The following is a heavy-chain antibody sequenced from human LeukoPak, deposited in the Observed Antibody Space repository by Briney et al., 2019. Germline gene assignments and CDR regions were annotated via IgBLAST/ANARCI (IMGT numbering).Heavy chain of an antibody. D-gene: IGHD2-2*01. J-gene: IGHJ4*02. CDR3: ARDSGEAEVPAAMFDY. V-gene: IGHV4-34*01. CDR2: INHSGST. Sequence: MTSETLSLTCAVYGGSFSGYYWSWIRQPPGKGLDWIGEINHSGSTNYNPSLKSRVTISVDTSKNQFSLKLSSVTAADTAVYYCARDSGEAEVPAAMFDYWGQGTLVTVSS. CDR1: GGSFSGYY.